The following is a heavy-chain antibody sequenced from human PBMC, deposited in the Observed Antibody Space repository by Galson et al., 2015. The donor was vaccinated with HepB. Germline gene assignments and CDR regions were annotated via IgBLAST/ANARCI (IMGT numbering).Heavy chain of an antibody. J-gene: IGHJ5*02. CDR3: AREPPFDSRWFDP. Sequence: SLRLSCAASGFTFSSYSMNWVRQAPGKGLEWVSSISSSSSYIYYADSVKGRFTISRDNAKNSLYLQMNSLRAEDTAVYYCAREPPFDSRWFDPWGQGTLVTVSS. CDR1: GFTFSSYS. D-gene: IGHD3-22*01. V-gene: IGHV3-21*01. CDR2: ISSSSSYI.